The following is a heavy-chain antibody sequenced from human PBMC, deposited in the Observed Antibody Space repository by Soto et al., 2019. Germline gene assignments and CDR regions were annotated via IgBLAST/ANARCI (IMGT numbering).Heavy chain of an antibody. J-gene: IGHJ5*02. CDR3: ARVSGPPMYSSSSRRNWFDP. D-gene: IGHD6-6*01. CDR2: INHSRST. Sequence: SETLSLTCAVYGVSFRGYYWTWIRQAPGKELEWIGEINHSRSTNSNPSLKSRVTISVDTSKNQFSLKLSSVTAADTAVYYCARVSGPPMYSSSSRRNWFDPWGQGTLVTVSS. CDR1: GVSFRGYY. V-gene: IGHV4-34*01.